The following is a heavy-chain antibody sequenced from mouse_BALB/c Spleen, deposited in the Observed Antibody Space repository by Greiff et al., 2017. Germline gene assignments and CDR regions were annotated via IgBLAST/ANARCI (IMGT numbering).Heavy chain of an antibody. CDR2: IRLKSNNYAT. Sequence: EVKLVESGGGLVQPGGSMKLSCVASGFTFSNYWMNWVRQSPEKGLEWVAEIRLKSNNYATHYAESVKGRFTISRDDSKSSVYLQMNNLRAEDTGIYYCTRGGYPPFAYWGQGTLVTVSA. CDR3: TRGGYPPFAY. CDR1: GFTFSNYW. D-gene: IGHD2-2*01. J-gene: IGHJ3*01. V-gene: IGHV6-6*02.